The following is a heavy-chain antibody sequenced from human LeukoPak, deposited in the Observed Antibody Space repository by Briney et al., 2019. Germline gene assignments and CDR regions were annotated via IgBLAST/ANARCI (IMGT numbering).Heavy chain of an antibody. V-gene: IGHV1-69*02. CDR2: IIPILGIA. J-gene: IGHJ6*02. D-gene: IGHD2-2*01. CDR3: AVSYCSSTSCYFGYYYGMDV. CDR1: GGTFSSYT. Sequence: SAKVSCKASGGTFSSYTISWVRQAPGQGLEWMGRIIPILGIANYAQKFQGRVTITADKSTSTAYMELSSLRSEDTAVYYCAVSYCSSTSCYFGYYYGMDVWGQGTTVTVSS.